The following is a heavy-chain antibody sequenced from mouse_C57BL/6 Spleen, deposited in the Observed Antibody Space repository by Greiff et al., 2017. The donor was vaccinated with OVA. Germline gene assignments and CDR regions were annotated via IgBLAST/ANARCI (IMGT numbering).Heavy chain of an antibody. CDR1: GYAFPNYL. J-gene: IGHJ2*01. CDR2: INPGSGGT. Sequence: VQLQQSGAELVRPGTSVKVSCKASGYAFPNYLLEWVKQRPGQGLEWIGVINPGSGGTNYNEKFKGKATLTADKSSSTAYMQLSSLTSEDSAVYFCARSSDSSADYWGQGTTLTVSS. CDR3: ARSSDSSADY. V-gene: IGHV1-54*01. D-gene: IGHD3-2*02.